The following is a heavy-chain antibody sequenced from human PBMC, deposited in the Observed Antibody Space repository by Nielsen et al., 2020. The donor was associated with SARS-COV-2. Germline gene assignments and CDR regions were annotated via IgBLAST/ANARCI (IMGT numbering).Heavy chain of an antibody. CDR1: GGSISSVGYY. Sequence: LRLSCTVSGGSISSVGYYWSWIRHHPGKGLEWIGYIYFSGRTCYNPSLKSRVTISVDTSKNQFSLSLRSVTAADTAVYYCARESSGYDHYNYGMDVWGQGTTVTVSS. CDR2: IYFSGRT. J-gene: IGHJ6*02. CDR3: ARESSGYDHYNYGMDV. D-gene: IGHD5-12*01. V-gene: IGHV4-31*03.